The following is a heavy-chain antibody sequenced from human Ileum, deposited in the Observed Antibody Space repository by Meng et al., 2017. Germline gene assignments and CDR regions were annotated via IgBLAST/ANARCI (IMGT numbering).Heavy chain of an antibody. Sequence: GESLKISCAASGFTFSNSHVHWVRQASGKGLEWVGRITTKTDTYATTYAASVRGRFAISRDDSINTAYLQMNTLKTDDTAVYYCTIYATGHIWGRGTMVTVSS. CDR3: TIYATGHI. D-gene: IGHD2/OR15-2a*01. CDR1: GFTFSNSH. CDR2: ITTKTDTYAT. J-gene: IGHJ3*02. V-gene: IGHV3-73*01.